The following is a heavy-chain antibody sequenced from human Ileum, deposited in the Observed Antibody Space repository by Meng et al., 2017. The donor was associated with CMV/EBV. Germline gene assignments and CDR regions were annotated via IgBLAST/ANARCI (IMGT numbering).Heavy chain of an antibody. J-gene: IGHJ4*02. CDR3: AAFSSGSV. CDR1: GFTFSSYW. Sequence: LRLSCADSGFTFSSYWMHWVRQAPGKGLLWVSRINSDGSSTNYADSVKGRFTISRDNAKNTLSLQMNSVTAEDTAVYYCAAFSSGSVWGQGTLVTVSS. CDR2: INSDGSST. D-gene: IGHD3-10*01. V-gene: IGHV3-74*01.